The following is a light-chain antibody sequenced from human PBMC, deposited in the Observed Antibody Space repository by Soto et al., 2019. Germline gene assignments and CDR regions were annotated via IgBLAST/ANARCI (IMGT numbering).Light chain of an antibody. V-gene: IGKV4-1*01. CDR2: WAS. J-gene: IGKJ1*01. CDR3: QQYYSTPPT. CDR1: QSVLYSSNNKNY. Sequence: DIVMTQSPDSLAVSLGESATINCKSSQSVLYSSNNKNYFAWYQQKPGKPPKLLIYWASTRESGVHDRFSGSGSGTDFTFPFSRLQAEDVAVYYCQQYYSTPPTFGQGTKVEIK.